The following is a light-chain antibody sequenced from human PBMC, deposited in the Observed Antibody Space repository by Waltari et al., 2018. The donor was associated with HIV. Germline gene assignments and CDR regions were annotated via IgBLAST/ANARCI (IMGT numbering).Light chain of an antibody. Sequence: NFILTQTHSVSASPGETVIISCTRSSGSIASNYVHLFQPRPGAAPTTIIYEDNQRFSGLPDRVSGSIDTSSNSASLTISGLKTEDESDYYCQSFNDNNEWVFGGGTKVTVL. CDR1: SGSIASNY. J-gene: IGLJ3*02. CDR2: EDN. CDR3: QSFNDNNEWV. V-gene: IGLV6-57*03.